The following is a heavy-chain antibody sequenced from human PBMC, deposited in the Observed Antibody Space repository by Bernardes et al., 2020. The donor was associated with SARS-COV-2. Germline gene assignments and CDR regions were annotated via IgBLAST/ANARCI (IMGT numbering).Heavy chain of an antibody. D-gene: IGHD2-21*02. CDR3: AKDLPLYCGGDCYGAYFDY. CDR2: IGGSGGTT. J-gene: IGHJ4*02. V-gene: IGHV3-23*01. CDR1: GFTFDTFA. Sequence: GGSLRLSCAVSGFTFDTFAMAWVRQIPGKGLQWVSTIGGSGGTTYYSDSVKGRFTISRDNSKNTLYLQMNSLRAEDTAVYYCAKDLPLYCGGDCYGAYFDYWGQGTLVTVSS.